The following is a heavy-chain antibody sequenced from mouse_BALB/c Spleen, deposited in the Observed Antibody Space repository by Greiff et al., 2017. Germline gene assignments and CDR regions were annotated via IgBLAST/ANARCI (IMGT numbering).Heavy chain of an antibody. J-gene: IGHJ3*01. V-gene: IGHV3-2*02. CDR2: ISYSGST. Sequence: EVQLVESGPGLVKPSQSLSLTCTVTGYSITSDYAWNWIRQFPGNKLEWMGYISYSGSTSYNPSLKSRISITRDTSKNQFFLQLNSVTTEDTATYYCARGEVRRWFAYWGQGTLVTVSA. D-gene: IGHD2-14*01. CDR3: ARGEVRRWFAY. CDR1: GYSITSDYA.